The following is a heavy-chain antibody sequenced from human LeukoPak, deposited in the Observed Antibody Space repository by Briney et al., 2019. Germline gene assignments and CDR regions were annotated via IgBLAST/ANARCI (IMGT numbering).Heavy chain of an antibody. J-gene: IGHJ5*02. CDR2: INIGGTNT. CDR3: ATDGAGFDT. V-gene: IGHV3-11*01. CDR1: GLTFSDYY. Sequence: GGSLRLSCAASGLTFSDYYMSWIRQAPGKGLEWLSYINIGGTNTHYADSVRGRFTISRDNAKKSLYLEMTNLRAEDTAVYYCATDGAGFDTWGQGVLVTVSS.